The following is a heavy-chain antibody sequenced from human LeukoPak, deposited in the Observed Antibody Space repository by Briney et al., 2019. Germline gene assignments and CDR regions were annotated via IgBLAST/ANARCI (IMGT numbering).Heavy chain of an antibody. CDR2: IYSGGST. Sequence: GGSLRLSCAASGFTVSSNYMSWVRQAPGKGLEWVSVIYSGGSTYYADSVKGRFTISRDNSKNTLYLQMNSLRAEDTAVYYCERDPVNYSASSGYYLWGQGTLVTVSS. V-gene: IGHV3-66*02. CDR1: GFTVSSNY. CDR3: ERDPVNYSASSGYYL. J-gene: IGHJ5*02. D-gene: IGHD3-22*01.